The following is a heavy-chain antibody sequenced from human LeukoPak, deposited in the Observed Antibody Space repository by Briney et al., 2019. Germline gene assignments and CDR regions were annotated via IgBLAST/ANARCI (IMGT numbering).Heavy chain of an antibody. V-gene: IGHV3-30*03. J-gene: IGHJ4*02. D-gene: IGHD6-13*01. CDR1: GFTFSSYG. CDR3: ARVPLKAAARLKDDY. CDR2: ISYDGSNK. Sequence: GGSLRLSCAASGFTFSSYGMHWVRQAPGKGPEWVAVISYDGSNKYYADSVKGRFTISRDNSKNTLYLQMNSLRAEDTAVYYCARVPLKAAARLKDDYWGQGTLVTVSS.